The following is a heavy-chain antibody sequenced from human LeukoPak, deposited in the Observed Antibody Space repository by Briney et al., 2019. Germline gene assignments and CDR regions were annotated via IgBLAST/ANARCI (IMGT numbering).Heavy chain of an antibody. CDR2: IIPIFGTA. CDR1: GGTFSSYA. D-gene: IGHD3-22*01. V-gene: IGHV1-69*13. Sequence: ASVKVSCKASGGTFSSYAISWVRQAPGQGLEWMGGIIPIFGTANYAQKFQGRVTITADESTSTAYMELSSLRSEDTAVYYCARREIVVVQNNWFDPWGQGTLVTVSS. CDR3: ARREIVVVQNNWFDP. J-gene: IGHJ5*02.